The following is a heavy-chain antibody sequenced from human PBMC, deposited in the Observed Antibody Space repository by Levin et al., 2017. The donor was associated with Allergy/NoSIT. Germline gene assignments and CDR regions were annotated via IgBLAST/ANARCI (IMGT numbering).Heavy chain of an antibody. Sequence: GGSLRLSCAASGFTFSTYAMSWVRQAPGKGLEWVSAISGSGGSTYYADSVKGRFTISRDNSKNTLYLQMNSLRAEDTAVYYCAKVDAPAASLRPFDYWGQGTLVTVSS. CDR2: ISGSGGST. D-gene: IGHD2-2*01. V-gene: IGHV3-23*01. CDR1: GFTFSTYA. J-gene: IGHJ4*02. CDR3: AKVDAPAASLRPFDY.